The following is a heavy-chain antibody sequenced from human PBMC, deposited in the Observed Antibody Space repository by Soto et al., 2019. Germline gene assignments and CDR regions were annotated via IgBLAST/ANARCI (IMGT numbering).Heavy chain of an antibody. CDR3: ARASYYYDSSGSGY. CDR2: IIPIFGTA. Sequence: QVQLVQSGAEVKKPGSSVKVSCKASGGTFSSYAISWVRQAPGQGLEWMGGIIPIFGTATYAQKFQGRVTITADESTSTAYMELSSLRSEDTAVYYCARASYYYDSSGSGYWGQGTLVTVSS. D-gene: IGHD3-22*01. J-gene: IGHJ4*02. CDR1: GGTFSSYA. V-gene: IGHV1-69*01.